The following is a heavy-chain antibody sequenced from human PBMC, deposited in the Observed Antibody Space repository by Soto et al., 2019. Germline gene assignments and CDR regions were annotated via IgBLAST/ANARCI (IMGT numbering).Heavy chain of an antibody. CDR3: ARSSRAGTAIYYYYGMDV. J-gene: IGHJ6*02. CDR1: GGSISSYY. Sequence: SETLSLTCTVSGGSISSYYWSWIRQPPGKGLEWIGYIYYSGSTNYNPSLKSRVTISVDTSKNQFSLKLSSVTAADTAVYYCARSSRAGTAIYYYYGMDVWGQGTTVTVSS. D-gene: IGHD6-19*01. CDR2: IYYSGST. V-gene: IGHV4-59*01.